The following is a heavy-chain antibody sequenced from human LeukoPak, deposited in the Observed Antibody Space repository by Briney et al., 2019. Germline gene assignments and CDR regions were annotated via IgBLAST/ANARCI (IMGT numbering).Heavy chain of an antibody. J-gene: IGHJ5*02. D-gene: IGHD2-2*01. CDR1: GYTFTSYG. Sequence: ASVKVSCKSSGYTFTSYGISLVRQAPGQGLEWMGWISAYNGNTNYAQKLQGRGTMTTDTTTSTAYMELRSLRSDDTAVYYCARDTCSSTSCFQRSNWFDPWGQGTLVTVSS. CDR2: ISAYNGNT. CDR3: ARDTCSSTSCFQRSNWFDP. V-gene: IGHV1-18*04.